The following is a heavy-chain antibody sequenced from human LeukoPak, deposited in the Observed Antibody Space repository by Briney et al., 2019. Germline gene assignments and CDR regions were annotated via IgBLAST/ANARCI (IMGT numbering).Heavy chain of an antibody. CDR2: ISSSSSYI. Sequence: GGSLRLSCAASGFTFSSYSMNWVRQAPGKGLEWVSSISSSSSYIYYADSVKGRFTISRDNAKNSLYLQMNSLRAEDTAVYYCARDNRVLISSSTNFDYWGQGTLVTASS. V-gene: IGHV3-21*01. D-gene: IGHD6-6*01. CDR1: GFTFSSYS. CDR3: ARDNRVLISSSTNFDY. J-gene: IGHJ4*02.